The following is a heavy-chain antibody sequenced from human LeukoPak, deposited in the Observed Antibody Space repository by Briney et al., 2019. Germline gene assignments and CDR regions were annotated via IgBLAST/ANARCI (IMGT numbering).Heavy chain of an antibody. CDR3: ARPQSSSGYYWPFDD. Sequence: GGSLRLSCAASGFTFSSYSMNWVRQAPGKGLEWVSSISSSSSYIYYADSVKGRFTISRDNARNSLYLQMSSLRAEDTAVYYCARPQSSSGYYWPFDDWGQGTLVTVSS. D-gene: IGHD3-22*01. V-gene: IGHV3-21*04. CDR1: GFTFSSYS. J-gene: IGHJ4*02. CDR2: ISSSSSYI.